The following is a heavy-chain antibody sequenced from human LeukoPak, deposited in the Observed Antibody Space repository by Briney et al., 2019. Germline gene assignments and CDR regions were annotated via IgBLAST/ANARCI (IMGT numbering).Heavy chain of an antibody. Sequence: SETLSLTCTVPGGSISSGDYYWSWIRQPPGKGLEWIGYIYYSGSTYYNPSLKSRVTISVDTSKNQFSLKLSSVTAADTAVYYCARGTYRNYGSAGMDVWGQGTTVTVSS. D-gene: IGHD3-10*01. V-gene: IGHV4-30-4*01. CDR1: GGSISSGDYY. CDR3: ARGTYRNYGSAGMDV. J-gene: IGHJ6*02. CDR2: IYYSGST.